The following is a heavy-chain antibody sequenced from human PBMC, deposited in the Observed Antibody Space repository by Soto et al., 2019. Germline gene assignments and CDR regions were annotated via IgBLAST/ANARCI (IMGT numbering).Heavy chain of an antibody. D-gene: IGHD6-13*01. CDR1: GFTFSIYA. V-gene: IGHV3-30-3*01. CDR3: ASTLYSSSWYIEYYYYYGMDV. J-gene: IGHJ6*02. CDR2: ISYDGSNK. Sequence: QVQLVESGGGVVQPGRSLRLSCAASGFTFSIYAMHWVRQAPGKGLEWVAVISYDGSNKYYADSVKGRFTISRDNSKNTLYLQMNSLRAEDTAVYYCASTLYSSSWYIEYYYYYGMDVWGQGTTVTVSS.